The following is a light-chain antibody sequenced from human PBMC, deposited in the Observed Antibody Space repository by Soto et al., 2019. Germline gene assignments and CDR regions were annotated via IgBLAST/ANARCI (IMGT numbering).Light chain of an antibody. Sequence: DIQMTQSPSTLAASIGDTVTITCRASQSVSSWLAWYQQKPGEAPNLLIYEASTLETGVPSRFSGSRSGTKFTLTISSLQPDDFATYYCQQYNSYSPYNFGQGTKLEIK. CDR1: QSVSSW. V-gene: IGKV1-5*03. CDR2: EAS. J-gene: IGKJ2*01. CDR3: QQYNSYSPYN.